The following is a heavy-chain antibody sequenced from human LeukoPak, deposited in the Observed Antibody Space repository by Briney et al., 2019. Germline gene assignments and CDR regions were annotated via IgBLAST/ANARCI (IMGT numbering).Heavy chain of an antibody. D-gene: IGHD3-10*01. J-gene: IGHJ4*02. V-gene: IGHV4-59*12. CDR3: ARGTAGGRFADY. CDR2: IYYSGST. CDR1: SGSISSYY. Sequence: SETLSLTCAVYSGSISSYYWSWIRQPPGKGLEWIGYIYYSGSTNYNPSLKSRVTISVDTSKNQFSLKLSSVTAADTAVYYCARGTAGGRFADYWGPGTLVIVSS.